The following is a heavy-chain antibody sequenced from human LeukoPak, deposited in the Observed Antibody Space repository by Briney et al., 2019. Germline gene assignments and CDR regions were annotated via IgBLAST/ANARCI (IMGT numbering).Heavy chain of an antibody. D-gene: IGHD3-22*01. V-gene: IGHV3-21*01. CDR1: GFTFSSYS. CDR3: ARGHFDSSGSLDY. J-gene: IGHJ4*02. CDR2: ISSSGTYM. Sequence: GGSLRLSCAASGFTFSSYSMNWVRQAPGKGLEWVSYISSSGTYMYYADSVKGRFTISRENAKNSLYLQMNGLRAEDTAVYTCARGHFDSSGSLDYWGQGTLVTVSS.